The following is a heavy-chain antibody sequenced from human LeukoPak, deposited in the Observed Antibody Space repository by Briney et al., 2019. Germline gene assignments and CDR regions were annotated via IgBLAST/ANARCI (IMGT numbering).Heavy chain of an antibody. D-gene: IGHD4-4*01. CDR2: INHSGST. CDR1: GGSFSGYY. V-gene: IGHV4-34*01. Sequence: SETLSLTCAVYGGSFSGYYWSWIRQPPGKGLAWIGEINHSGSTNYNPSLKSRVTISVDTSKNQFSLKLSSVTAADTAVYYCARGGAVFYSNQRSHIYWGQGTLVTVSS. CDR3: ARGGAVFYSNQRSHIY. J-gene: IGHJ4*02.